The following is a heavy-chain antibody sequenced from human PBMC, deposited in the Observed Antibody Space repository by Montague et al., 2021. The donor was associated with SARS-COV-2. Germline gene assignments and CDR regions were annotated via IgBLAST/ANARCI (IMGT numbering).Heavy chain of an antibody. Sequence: SLRLSCAASGFTFSNYAMTWVRQAPGKGPEWVSALSGSGGKTYYADSVKGRFTISRDNFKNTLYLQMKSLRADDTAIYYCAKGQEWVTVNVDPPYYSYGMDVWGQGTTVTVSS. CDR3: AKGQEWVTVNVDPPYYSYGMDV. J-gene: IGHJ6*02. CDR2: LSGSGGKT. D-gene: IGHD4-17*01. V-gene: IGHV3-23*01. CDR1: GFTFSNYA.